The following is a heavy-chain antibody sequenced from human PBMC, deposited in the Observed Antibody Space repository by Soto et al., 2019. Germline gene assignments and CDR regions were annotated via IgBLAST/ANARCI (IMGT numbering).Heavy chain of an antibody. CDR3: AKSRDFWSGYSNDAFDI. D-gene: IGHD3-3*01. V-gene: IGHV3-23*01. Sequence: EVQLLESGGGLVQPGGSLRLSCAASGFTFSSYAMSWVRQAPGKGLEWVSAISGSGGSTYYADSVKGRFTISRDNSKNTLYLQMNSLRAEDTAVYYCAKSRDFWSGYSNDAFDIWGQGTMVTVSS. CDR2: ISGSGGST. CDR1: GFTFSSYA. J-gene: IGHJ3*02.